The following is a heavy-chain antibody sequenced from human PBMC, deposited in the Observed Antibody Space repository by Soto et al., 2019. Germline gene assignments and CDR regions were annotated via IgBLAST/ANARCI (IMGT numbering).Heavy chain of an antibody. J-gene: IGHJ3*02. CDR3: ARGSSVVVPAANDAFDI. V-gene: IGHV1-69*13. CDR2: IIPIFGTA. Sequence: SVKVSCKASGGTFSSYAISWVRQAPGQGLEWMGGIIPIFGTANYAQKFQGRVTITADEPTSTAYMELSSLRSEDTAVYYRARGSSVVVPAANDAFDIWGQGTMVTVSS. D-gene: IGHD2-2*01. CDR1: GGTFSSYA.